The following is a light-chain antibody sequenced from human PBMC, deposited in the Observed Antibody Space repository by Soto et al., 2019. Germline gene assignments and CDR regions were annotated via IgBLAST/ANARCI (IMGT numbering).Light chain of an antibody. CDR2: NVS. V-gene: IGLV2-14*01. CDR3: NSYTTSRTSV. CDR1: YRDVGAFNF. Sequence: QSVLTQPASVSGAPRQSITISCTGTYRDVGAFNFVTWYQQHPGKAPKLIICNVSERPSGVSNRFSGSKSGNTASLTIAGLQAEDEADYYCNSYTTSRTSVFGPGTKVTVL. J-gene: IGLJ1*01.